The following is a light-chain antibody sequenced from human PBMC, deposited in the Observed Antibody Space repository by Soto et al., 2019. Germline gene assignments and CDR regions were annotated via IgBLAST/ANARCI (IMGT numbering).Light chain of an antibody. J-gene: IGLJ1*01. V-gene: IGLV2-8*01. Sequence: QSALTQPPSASGSPGQSVTISCTGTSSDVGVYNYISWYQHHPGKAPKLMIYEFSQRPSGVPDRFSGSKSGNTASLTVSGLQAEDEADYYCTSYAGSNNRGVFGSGTKLTVL. CDR3: TSYAGSNNRGV. CDR2: EFS. CDR1: SSDVGVYNY.